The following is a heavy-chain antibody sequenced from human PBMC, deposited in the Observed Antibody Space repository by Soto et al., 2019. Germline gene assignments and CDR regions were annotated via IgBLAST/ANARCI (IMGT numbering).Heavy chain of an antibody. V-gene: IGHV3-30*18. Sequence: QVQLVESGGGVVQPGRSLRLSCAASGFTFSSYGMHWVRQAPGKGLEWVAIISYDGSNKYYADSVKGRFTISRDNSKNTLYLQMNSLSAEDTAVYYCAKVFGGSYYDGWFDPWGQGTLVTVSS. CDR3: AKVFGGSYYDGWFDP. D-gene: IGHD1-26*01. CDR1: GFTFSSYG. CDR2: ISYDGSNK. J-gene: IGHJ5*02.